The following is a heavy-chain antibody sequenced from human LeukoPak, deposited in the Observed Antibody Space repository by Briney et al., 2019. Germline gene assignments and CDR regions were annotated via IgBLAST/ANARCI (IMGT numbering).Heavy chain of an antibody. CDR2: IYYSGST. Sequence: SETLSLTCTVSGGSISSSSYYWGWIRQPPGKGLEWIGSIYYSGSTYYNPSLKSRVTISVDTSKNQFSLNLSSVTATDTAVYYCATEVRGVYNWFDPWGQGTLVTVSS. D-gene: IGHD3-10*01. CDR3: ATEVRGVYNWFDP. J-gene: IGHJ5*02. V-gene: IGHV4-39*01. CDR1: GGSISSSSYY.